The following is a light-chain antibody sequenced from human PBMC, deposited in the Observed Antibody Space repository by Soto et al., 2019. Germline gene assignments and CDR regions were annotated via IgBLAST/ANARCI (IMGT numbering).Light chain of an antibody. CDR1: QSVSNN. J-gene: IGKJ5*01. Sequence: ELVVTQSPVTLSVSPGERATLSCRASQSVSNNLAWYQQKPGQAPSLLIYGASTRATGIPARFSGSGSGTEFTLTISSLQSEDFAVYYCQQYNNWPPFTFGQGTRLEIK. CDR3: QQYNNWPPFT. V-gene: IGKV3-15*01. CDR2: GAS.